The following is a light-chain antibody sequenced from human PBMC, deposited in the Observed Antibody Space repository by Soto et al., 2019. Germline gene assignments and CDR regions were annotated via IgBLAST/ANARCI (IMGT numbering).Light chain of an antibody. CDR1: SSDVGGYNY. CDR2: EVS. J-gene: IGLJ1*01. V-gene: IGLV2-14*01. CDR3: TSYTSSSTLV. Sequence: QSALTQPASVSGSPGQSSTISCTGTSSDVGGYNYVSWYQQHPGKAPKLMIYEVSNRHSGVSNRFSGSKSGNTASLTISGLQAEDEADYYCTSYTSSSTLVFGTGTKLTVL.